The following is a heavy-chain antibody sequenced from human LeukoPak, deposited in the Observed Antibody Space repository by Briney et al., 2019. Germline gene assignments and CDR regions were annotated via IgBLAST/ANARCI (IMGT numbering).Heavy chain of an antibody. J-gene: IGHJ4*02. CDR2: ISYDGSNK. CDR1: GFTFSSYA. Sequence: PGGSLRLSCAASGFTFSSYAMHWVRQAPGKGLEWVAVISYDGSNKYYADSVKGRFTISRDNSKNTLYLRMNSLRAEDTAVYYCARGGECGGDCYSIIYYFDYWGQGTLVTVSS. CDR3: ARGGECGGDCYSIIYYFDY. V-gene: IGHV3-30-3*01. D-gene: IGHD2-21*02.